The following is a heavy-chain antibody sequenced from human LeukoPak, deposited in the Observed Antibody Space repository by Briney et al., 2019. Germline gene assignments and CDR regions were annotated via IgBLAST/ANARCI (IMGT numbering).Heavy chain of an antibody. CDR2: ISSNGDNT. CDR1: GFTFSTYV. J-gene: IGHJ4*02. V-gene: IGHV3-64D*06. Sequence: GGSLRLSCSVSGFTFSTYVMHWVRQAPEKGLEYVSAISSNGDNTYYADSVKGRFTISRDNSKNTLYLQMSSLRADDTAVYYCVRGTGYWGQGTLVTVSS. CDR3: VRGTGY.